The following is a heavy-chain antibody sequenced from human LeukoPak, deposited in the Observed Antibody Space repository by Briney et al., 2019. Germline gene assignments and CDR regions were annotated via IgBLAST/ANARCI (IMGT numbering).Heavy chain of an antibody. CDR3: AKEGAAPGPDFDY. V-gene: IGHV4-4*07. Sequence: SETLSRTCTVSGASIRSYYWSWLRQPAGKGLEWIGRIVPSGITNYNPSLESRVTMSVDTSKNQFSLNLKSVTAADTAVYYCAKEGAAPGPDFDYWGQGILVIVSS. J-gene: IGHJ4*02. CDR2: IVPSGIT. D-gene: IGHD6-13*01. CDR1: GASIRSYY.